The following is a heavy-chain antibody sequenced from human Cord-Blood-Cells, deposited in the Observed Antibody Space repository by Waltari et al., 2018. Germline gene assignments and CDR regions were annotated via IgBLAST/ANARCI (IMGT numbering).Heavy chain of an antibody. V-gene: IGHV4-59*08. CDR1: GGSISSYY. CDR3: ARGGYNLFDY. D-gene: IGHD5-12*01. J-gene: IGHJ4*02. Sequence: QVQLQESGPGLVKLSETLSLTCTVSGGSISSYYWSWIRQPPGKGLEWIGYIYYSGSTNYNPSLKSRVTISVDTSKNQFSLKLSSVTAADTAVYYCARGGYNLFDYWGQGTLVTVSS. CDR2: IYYSGST.